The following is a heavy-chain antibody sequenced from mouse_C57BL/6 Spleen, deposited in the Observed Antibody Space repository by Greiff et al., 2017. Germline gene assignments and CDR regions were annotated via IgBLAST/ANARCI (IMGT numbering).Heavy chain of an antibody. D-gene: IGHD2-3*01. Sequence: QVKLQQPGAELVMPGASVKLSCKASGYTFTSYWMHWVKQRPGQGLEWIGEIDTSDSYTNYNQKFKGKSTLTVDKSSSTAYMQLSSLTSEDTAVYYCARWIYEGYYEKVFDYWGQGTTLTVSS. CDR2: IDTSDSYT. CDR1: GYTFTSYW. J-gene: IGHJ2*01. V-gene: IGHV1-69*01. CDR3: ARWIYEGYYEKVFDY.